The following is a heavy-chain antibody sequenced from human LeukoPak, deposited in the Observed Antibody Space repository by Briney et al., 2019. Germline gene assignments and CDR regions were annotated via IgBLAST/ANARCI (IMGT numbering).Heavy chain of an antibody. J-gene: IGHJ5*02. D-gene: IGHD4-17*01. V-gene: IGHV3-23*01. CDR1: GFTFSSYA. CDR3: AKQNGDYENWFDP. Sequence: PGGSLRLSCAASGFTFSSYAMSWVRQAPGKGLEWVSGISVNGGNTYYADSVKGRFTISRDNSKNTLYLQMKSLRAEDTAVYYCAKQNGDYENWFDPWGQGTLVTVSS. CDR2: ISVNGGNT.